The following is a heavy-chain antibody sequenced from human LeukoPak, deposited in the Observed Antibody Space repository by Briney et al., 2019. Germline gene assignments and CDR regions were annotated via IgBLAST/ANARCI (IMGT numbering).Heavy chain of an antibody. CDR2: ITSGGLYT. D-gene: IGHD6-19*01. J-gene: IGHJ4*02. CDR3: AKDQDTYIAVANFDY. V-gene: IGHV3-21*04. CDR1: GFTFNTYG. Sequence: GGSLRLSCAASGFTFNTYGMNWVRQAPGRGLEWVSSITSGGLYTYYTDSVKGRFTISRDNSQNTLFLQMNSLRAEDTAVYYCAKDQDTYIAVANFDYWGQGTLVTVSS.